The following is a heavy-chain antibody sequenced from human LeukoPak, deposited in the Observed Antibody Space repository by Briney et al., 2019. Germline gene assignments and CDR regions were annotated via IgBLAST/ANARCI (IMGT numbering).Heavy chain of an antibody. D-gene: IGHD4-17*01. Sequence: PSETLSLTCSFSGTSINSYYWSWIRQPPGRGLEWIGYNYYSGITNYNPSLKSRVTISVDTSKNQFSLKLSSVTAADTAVYYCASEKYDDYSLDYWGQGTLVTVSS. CDR2: NYYSGIT. V-gene: IGHV4-59*12. J-gene: IGHJ4*02. CDR1: GTSINSYY. CDR3: ASEKYDDYSLDY.